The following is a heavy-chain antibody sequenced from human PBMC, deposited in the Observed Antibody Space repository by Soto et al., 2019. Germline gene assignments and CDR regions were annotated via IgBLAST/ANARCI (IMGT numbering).Heavy chain of an antibody. CDR1: GVTCINAW. CDR3: IWQQDFYYGRAV. CDR2: ITSKAAGGTT. D-gene: IGHD6-13*01. V-gene: IGHV3-15*07. Sequence: GGSLRLSCAASGVTCINAWMNWVRQAPGRALEWVGRITSKAAGGTTDYAAPVKGRFSISRDDSKNTIYLQMNSLKPEDTALYYCIWQQDFYYGRAVWGQGTTVTVSS. J-gene: IGHJ6*02.